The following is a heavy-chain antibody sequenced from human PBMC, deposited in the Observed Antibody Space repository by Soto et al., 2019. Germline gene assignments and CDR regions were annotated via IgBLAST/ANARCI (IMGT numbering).Heavy chain of an antibody. V-gene: IGHV4-59*01. CDR1: GGSISSYY. J-gene: IGHJ4*02. CDR3: ARYSSSDFDY. Sequence: KTSETLSLTCTVSGGSISSYYWSWIRQPPGKGLEWIGYIYYSGSTNYNPSLKSRVTISVDTSKNQFSLKLSSVTAADTAVYYCARYSSSDFDYWGQGTLVTVSS. CDR2: IYYSGST. D-gene: IGHD6-6*01.